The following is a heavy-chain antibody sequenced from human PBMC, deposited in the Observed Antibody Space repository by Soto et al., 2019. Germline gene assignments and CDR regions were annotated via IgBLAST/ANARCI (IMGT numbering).Heavy chain of an antibody. D-gene: IGHD2-21*01. CDR1: GGSISSGGYY. CDR2: IYYSGST. J-gene: IGHJ5*02. CDR3: ARETVAWGLNWFDP. Sequence: QVKLQESGPGLVKPSQTLSLTCTVSGGSISSGGYYWSWIRQHPGKGLEWIGYIYYSGSTYYNPSLKSRLTISVETPKNQFSLKLSSMTAADRAVYYCARETVAWGLNWFDPWGQGTQVTVSS. V-gene: IGHV4-31*03.